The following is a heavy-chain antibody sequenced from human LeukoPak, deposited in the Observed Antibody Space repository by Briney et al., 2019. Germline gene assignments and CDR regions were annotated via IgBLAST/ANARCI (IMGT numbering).Heavy chain of an antibody. Sequence: ASVKVSCKASGHTFTGYYMHWVRQAPGQGLEWMGWINPNSGGTNYAQKFQGRVTMTRDTSISTAYMELSRLRSDDTAVYYCARDESSSWYGYYYYYYMDVWGKGTTVTISS. D-gene: IGHD6-13*01. V-gene: IGHV1-2*02. CDR1: GHTFTGYY. CDR2: INPNSGGT. J-gene: IGHJ6*03. CDR3: ARDESSSWYGYYYYYYMDV.